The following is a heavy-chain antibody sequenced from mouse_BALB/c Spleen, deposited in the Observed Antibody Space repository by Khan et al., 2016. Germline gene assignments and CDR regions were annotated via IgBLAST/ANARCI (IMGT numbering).Heavy chain of an antibody. CDR3: ASPYGSSYVGFAY. CDR1: GYSFTGYY. CDR2: ITSYNGDT. J-gene: IGHJ3*01. Sequence: LVKTGASVKISCKASGYSFTGYYMHWVKQSHGKSLEWIGYITSYNGDTSFNQKFKGKATFTVDTSSSTAYMQLTRLTSEDSAVYYCASPYGSSYVGFAYWGQGTLGTGS. D-gene: IGHD1-1*01. V-gene: IGHV1S34*01.